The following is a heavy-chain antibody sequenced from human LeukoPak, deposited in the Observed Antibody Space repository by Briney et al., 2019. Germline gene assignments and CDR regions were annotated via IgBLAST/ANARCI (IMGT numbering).Heavy chain of an antibody. CDR1: GLTVSSNY. Sequence: GGSLRLSCAASGLTVSSNYMSWVRQAPGKGLEWVSVIYSGGRTYYADSVKGRFTISRDNSKNTLYLQMNSLRAEDTALYYCARESNSGYYLSYWGQGTLVTVSS. CDR3: ARESNSGYYLSY. V-gene: IGHV3-66*01. CDR2: IYSGGRT. J-gene: IGHJ4*02. D-gene: IGHD3-22*01.